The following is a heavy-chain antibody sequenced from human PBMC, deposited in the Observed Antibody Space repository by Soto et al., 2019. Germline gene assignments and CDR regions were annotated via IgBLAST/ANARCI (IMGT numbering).Heavy chain of an antibody. CDR1: GFNFGGYA. Sequence: GGSLRLSCAGPGFNFGGYAMSWVRQAPGKGLEWVSTLSGDGSRAYYADSVRGRFTVSRDNSKSTLYLRMNSLRADDTAIYYCAKRGGYAISFYDSWGQGTLVTVSS. J-gene: IGHJ4*02. CDR2: LSGDGSRA. CDR3: AKRGGYAISFYDS. V-gene: IGHV3-23*01. D-gene: IGHD3-16*01.